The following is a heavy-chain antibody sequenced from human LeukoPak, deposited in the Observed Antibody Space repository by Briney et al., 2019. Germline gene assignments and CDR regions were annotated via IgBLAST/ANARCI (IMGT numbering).Heavy chain of an antibody. CDR2: ISYDGRQN. CDR3: ARKLGRYFDY. Sequence: PGGSLRLSCAASGFTFSTYAMNWVRQAPGKGLEWVAVISYDGRQNYYADSVKGRFTISRDNSKNTLYLQMNSLRAEDTAVYYCARKLGRYFDYWGQGTLVTVSS. D-gene: IGHD7-27*01. V-gene: IGHV3-30*04. J-gene: IGHJ4*02. CDR1: GFTFSTYA.